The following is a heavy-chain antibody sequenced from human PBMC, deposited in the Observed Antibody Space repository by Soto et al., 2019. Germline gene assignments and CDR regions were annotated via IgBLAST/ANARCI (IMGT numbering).Heavy chain of an antibody. CDR1: GSSIFSSY. Sequence: SETLSLTCTVSGSSIFSSYWTWIRQPPGKGLEWIGNVYYSGSTNYNPSLKSRITISVDTSKNQSSLKLSSVTAADTAVYYCARGELGYCSSTSCYNGYWFDPWGQGTLVTVSS. CDR3: ARGELGYCSSTSCYNGYWFDP. D-gene: IGHD2-2*02. J-gene: IGHJ5*02. V-gene: IGHV4-59*08. CDR2: VYYSGST.